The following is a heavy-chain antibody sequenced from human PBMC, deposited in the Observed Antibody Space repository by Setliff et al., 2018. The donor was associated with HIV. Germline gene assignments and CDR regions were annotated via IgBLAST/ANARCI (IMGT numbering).Heavy chain of an antibody. CDR3: ARYVHFANQFDY. CDR1: GYTFTSYG. D-gene: IGHD3-10*02. Sequence: ASVKVSCKSSGYTFTSYGVSWVRQAPGQGLEWMGWVNPYNGDTKNAQKFQGRVAMTTDTSTATVFMELRSLRSDDTAVYYCARYVHFANQFDYWGQGILVTVSS. V-gene: IGHV1-18*01. J-gene: IGHJ4*02. CDR2: VNPYNGDT.